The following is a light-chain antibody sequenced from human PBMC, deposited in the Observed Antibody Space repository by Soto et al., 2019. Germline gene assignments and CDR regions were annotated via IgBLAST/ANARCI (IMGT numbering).Light chain of an antibody. CDR3: SSYTSSNTLL. V-gene: IGLV2-14*01. CDR2: DVN. CDR1: SSDVGGYNY. J-gene: IGLJ2*01. Sequence: QSALTQPASVSGSPGQSITISCTGTSSDVGGYNYVSWYQQYPGKAPKVMSYDVNNRPSGVSNRFSGSKSGNTDSLTISGLQAEDEAEYYCSSYTSSNTLLFGGGTKLTVL.